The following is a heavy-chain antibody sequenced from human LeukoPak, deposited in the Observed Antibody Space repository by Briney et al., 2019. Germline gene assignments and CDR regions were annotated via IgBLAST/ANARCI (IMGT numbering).Heavy chain of an antibody. CDR2: ISSSSSYI. D-gene: IGHD1-26*01. J-gene: IGHJ5*02. CDR3: ARDFSGSYPDH. CDR1: GFTFSSYS. V-gene: IGHV3-21*01. Sequence: GGSLRPSCAASGFTFSSYSMNWVRQAPGKGLEWVSSISSSSSYIYYADSVKGRFTISRDNAKNSLYLQMNSLIAEDTAVYYCARDFSGSYPDHWGQGTLVTLSS.